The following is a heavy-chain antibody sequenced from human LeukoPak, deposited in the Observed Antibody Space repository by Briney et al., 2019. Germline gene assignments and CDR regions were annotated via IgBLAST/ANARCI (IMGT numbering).Heavy chain of an antibody. CDR3: ARGAIRPHYYDSSGYHFDY. J-gene: IGHJ4*02. CDR1: GFTFSSYS. D-gene: IGHD3-22*01. Sequence: GGSLRLSCAASGFTFSSYSMNWVRQAPGKGLEWVSSISSSSSYIYYADSVKGRFTISGDNAKNSLYLQMNSLRAEDTAVYYCARGAIRPHYYDSSGYHFDYWGQGTLVTVSS. CDR2: ISSSSSYI. V-gene: IGHV3-21*01.